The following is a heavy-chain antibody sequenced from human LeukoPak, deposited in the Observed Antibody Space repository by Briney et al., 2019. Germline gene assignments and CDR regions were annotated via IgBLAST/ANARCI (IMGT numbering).Heavy chain of an antibody. CDR3: AKFGYVAAVDV. V-gene: IGHV3-7*01. Sequence: GGSLRLSCAASGFSLSAYWMTWVRQAPGTGLEWVANINPAGSETYYVDPVKGRFSISRDNAKNLVYLQMNSLRAEDTAVYHCAKFGYVAAVDVWGQGTPVTVSS. CDR1: GFSLSAYW. CDR2: INPAGSET. J-gene: IGHJ4*02. D-gene: IGHD2-15*01.